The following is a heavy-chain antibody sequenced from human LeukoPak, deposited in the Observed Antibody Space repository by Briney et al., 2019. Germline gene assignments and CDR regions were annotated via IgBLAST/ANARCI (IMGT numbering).Heavy chain of an antibody. Sequence: PSETLSLTCTVSGGSISSYYWSWIRQPPGKGLEWIGYIYYSGSTNYNPSLKSRVTISVDTSKNQFSLKLSSVTAADTAVYYCARDSLSGYVDYWGQGTLVTVSS. CDR2: IYYSGST. CDR3: ARDSLSGYVDY. D-gene: IGHD2-15*01. V-gene: IGHV4-59*01. CDR1: GGSISSYY. J-gene: IGHJ4*02.